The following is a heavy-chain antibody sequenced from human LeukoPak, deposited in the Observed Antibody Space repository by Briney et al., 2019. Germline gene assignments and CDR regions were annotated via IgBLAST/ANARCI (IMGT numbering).Heavy chain of an antibody. Sequence: ASVKVSCKVSGYTLTELSMHWVRQAPGKGLEWMGGFDPEDGETIYAQKFQGRVTMTEDTSTDTAYMELSSLRSEDTAVYYCASELSPDIVVVPAARLIDYWGQGTLVTVSS. CDR3: ASELSPDIVVVPAARLIDY. D-gene: IGHD2-2*01. V-gene: IGHV1-24*01. CDR2: FDPEDGET. J-gene: IGHJ4*02. CDR1: GYTLTELS.